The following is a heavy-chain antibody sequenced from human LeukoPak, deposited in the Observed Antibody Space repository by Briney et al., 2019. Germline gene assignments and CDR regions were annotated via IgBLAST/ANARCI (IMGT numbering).Heavy chain of an antibody. V-gene: IGHV3-23*01. CDR1: GFTFTNSA. Sequence: GGSLRLSCAASGFTFTNSAMTWVRQTPEKGLEWVSTISGSGGSTYYADSVKGRFTISRDNSKNTLYLQMNSLRAEDTAVYYSAKDGGTGLDNWFDPWGQGTLVTVSS. D-gene: IGHD3-16*01. CDR2: ISGSGGST. CDR3: AKDGGTGLDNWFDP. J-gene: IGHJ5*02.